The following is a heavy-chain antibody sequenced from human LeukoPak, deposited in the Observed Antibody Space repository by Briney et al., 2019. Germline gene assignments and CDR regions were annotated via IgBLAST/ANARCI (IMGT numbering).Heavy chain of an antibody. V-gene: IGHV3-21*01. CDR2: ISSSSSYI. Sequence: GGFLRLSCAASGFTFSSYSMNWVRQAPGKGLEWVSSISSSSSYIYYADSVKGRFTISRDNAKNSLYLQMNSLRAEDTAVYYCARLAFPHRGPTDYWGQGTLVTVSS. CDR3: ARLAFPHRGPTDY. CDR1: GFTFSSYS. J-gene: IGHJ4*02.